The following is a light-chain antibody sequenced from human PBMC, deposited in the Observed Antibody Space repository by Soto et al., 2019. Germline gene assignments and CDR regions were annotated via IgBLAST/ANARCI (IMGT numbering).Light chain of an antibody. J-gene: IGKJ2*01. CDR3: HQSATPSYT. CDR1: QSVSSNS. V-gene: IGKV3-20*01. Sequence: EIVLTQSPGTLSLSPGERASLSCRASQSVSSNSLAWYQQKPGQPPRLLISGAFSRATGIPDRFSGSGSETDFTLTISRLEPEDFAVYYCHQSATPSYTFGQGTKLEI. CDR2: GAF.